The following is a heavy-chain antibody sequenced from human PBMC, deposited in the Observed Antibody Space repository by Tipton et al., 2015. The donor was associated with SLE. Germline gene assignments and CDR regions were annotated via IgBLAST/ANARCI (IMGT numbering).Heavy chain of an antibody. D-gene: IGHD3-3*01. Sequence: LSLTCDVYGGSSNTYYWAWIRQPPGKGLEWIGEINHSGSTNYNPSLKSRVTTSLDTSKNQVSLKLKSVTAADTAVYYCARVKSIFGVVIIDYWGQGTLVTVSS. V-gene: IGHV4-34*01. J-gene: IGHJ4*02. CDR1: GGSSNTYY. CDR3: ARVKSIFGVVIIDY. CDR2: INHSGST.